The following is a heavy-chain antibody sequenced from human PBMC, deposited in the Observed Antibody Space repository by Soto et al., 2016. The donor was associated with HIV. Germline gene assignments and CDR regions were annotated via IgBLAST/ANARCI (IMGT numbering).Heavy chain of an antibody. V-gene: IGHV1-69*12. Sequence: QVQLVQSGAEVKKAGSSVKVSCRASGGTFSSHAISWVRQAPGQGLEWMGGIIPRFGTANYAQKFRGRVTITADESTTTAYMELSSLRYEDTAVYYCAREDLILAGSGSYYPPVDWGQGTLVTVSS. CDR1: GGTFSSHA. J-gene: IGHJ4*02. CDR2: IIPRFGTA. CDR3: AREDLILAGSGSYYPPVD. D-gene: IGHD1-26*01.